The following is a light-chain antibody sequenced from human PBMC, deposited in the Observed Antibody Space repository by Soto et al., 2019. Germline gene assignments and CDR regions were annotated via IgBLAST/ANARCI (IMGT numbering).Light chain of an antibody. J-gene: IGKJ2*01. Sequence: EIVMTQSPATLSVSPGKRVTLSCRASQSVSSNLAWYQQKPGQAPRLLIYGASTRATGIPARFSGSGSGTEFPLTIRSLQSEDFAVYYCQQYHNWPPFTFGQGTKLEIK. CDR2: GAS. CDR3: QQYHNWPPFT. CDR1: QSVSSN. V-gene: IGKV3-15*01.